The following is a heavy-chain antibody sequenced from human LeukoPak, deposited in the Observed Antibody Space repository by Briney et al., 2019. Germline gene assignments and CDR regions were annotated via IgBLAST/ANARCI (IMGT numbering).Heavy chain of an antibody. V-gene: IGHV1-46*01. CDR2: ISPSGGST. CDR3: ARDSPRPLDAFDI. Sequence: ASAKVSCKASGYTFTSYYMHWVRQAPGQGLEWMGIISPSGGSTSYAQKFQGRVTMTRDTSTSTVYMELSSLRSEDTAVYYCARDSPRPLDAFDIWGQGTMVTVSS. CDR1: GYTFTSYY. J-gene: IGHJ3*02.